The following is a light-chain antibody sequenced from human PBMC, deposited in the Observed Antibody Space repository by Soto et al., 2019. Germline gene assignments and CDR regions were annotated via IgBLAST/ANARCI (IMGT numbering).Light chain of an antibody. CDR1: QSVSSSY. CDR3: QQYGHSVT. V-gene: IGKV3-20*01. CDR2: GAS. J-gene: IGKJ5*01. Sequence: EIVWTQSPGTLSLSPGERATLSGRASQSVSSSYLAWYQQTPGQPPRLLIFGASSRATGIPDRFSGSGSGTDFALTISRMEPEEFAVDYCQQYGHSVTVGHTTRREIK.